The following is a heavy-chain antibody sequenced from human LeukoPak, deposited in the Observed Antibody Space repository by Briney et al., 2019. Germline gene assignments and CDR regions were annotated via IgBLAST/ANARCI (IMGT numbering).Heavy chain of an antibody. D-gene: IGHD1-1*01. CDR3: AKDFLDNRERPYYMDL. CDR1: GFTLSSYA. J-gene: IGHJ6*03. V-gene: IGHV3-23*01. Sequence: GGSLRLSCAASGFTLSSYAMSWVRQAPGKGLEWVAGISGSGGSKYHADSVKGRFTISRDNSKNTLYLQMNSLRAEDTAVYYCAKDFLDNRERPYYMDLWGKGTTVTVSS. CDR2: ISGSGGSK.